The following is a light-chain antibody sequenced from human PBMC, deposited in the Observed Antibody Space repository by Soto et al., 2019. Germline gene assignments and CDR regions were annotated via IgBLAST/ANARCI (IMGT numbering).Light chain of an antibody. CDR2: GNS. Sequence: QSALTQPPSVSGAPGQRVTISCTGSSSNIRAGYDVHWYQQLPGTAPKLLIYGNSNRPSGVPDRFSGSKSGTSASLAITGLQAEDEADYYCQSYDSSLSGPVVFGGGTKLTVL. V-gene: IGLV1-40*01. J-gene: IGLJ2*01. CDR3: QSYDSSLSGPVV. CDR1: SSNIRAGYD.